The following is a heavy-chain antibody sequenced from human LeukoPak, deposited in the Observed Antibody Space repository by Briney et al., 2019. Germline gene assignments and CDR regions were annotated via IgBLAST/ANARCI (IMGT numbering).Heavy chain of an antibody. J-gene: IGHJ4*02. CDR2: IHHDGTKQ. CDR1: GFTFSRYG. Sequence: GGSLRLSCAGTGFTFSRYGLHWVRQAPGKGLEWVAFIHHDGTKQWYADSVKGRFTISRDNSKNTLYLQMNSLRAEDTAVYYCAKDRTTVTTDFDYWGQGTLVTVSS. CDR3: AKDRTTVTTDFDY. V-gene: IGHV3-30*02. D-gene: IGHD4-17*01.